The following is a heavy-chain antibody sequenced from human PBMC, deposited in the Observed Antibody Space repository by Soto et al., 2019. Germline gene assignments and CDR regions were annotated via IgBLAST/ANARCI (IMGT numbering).Heavy chain of an antibody. Sequence: PGGSLRLACAASGFDFSTSAMTWVRQAPGQGLEWGSSISFTGGTTYYADSVKGRFTISRDNSKNTLYLQMTSLRAEDTAIYFCAKEWAGDAFDIWGQGTMVTVSS. V-gene: IGHV3-23*01. D-gene: IGHD6-19*01. CDR2: ISFTGGTT. CDR1: GFDFSTSA. CDR3: AKEWAGDAFDI. J-gene: IGHJ3*02.